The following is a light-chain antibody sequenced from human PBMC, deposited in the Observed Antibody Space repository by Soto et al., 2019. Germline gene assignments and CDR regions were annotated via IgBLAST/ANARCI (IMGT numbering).Light chain of an antibody. J-gene: IGKJ4*01. CDR3: QKCKIAPFT. V-gene: IGKV1-27*01. Sequence: DIQMTQSPSSLSAFVGDTVTITCRASQDISNFLAWYQQKPGKVPKLLIYAASTLQSGVPSRFSGSGSGTDFTLTISSLQPEDVATYYCQKCKIAPFTLGGGTKVDIK. CDR2: AAS. CDR1: QDISNF.